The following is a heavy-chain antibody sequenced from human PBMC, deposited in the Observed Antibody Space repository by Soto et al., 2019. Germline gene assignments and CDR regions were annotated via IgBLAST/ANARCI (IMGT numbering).Heavy chain of an antibody. CDR3: ARIYYYDSSGRIPYGMDV. D-gene: IGHD3-22*01. V-gene: IGHV1-69*06. CDR1: RGTFSSCA. CDR2: VIPIFGTA. J-gene: IGHJ6*02. Sequence: ASDPVSCKASRGTFSSCANCRVRQAPGARLEWMGGVIPIFGTANYAQKFQGRVTINAEKSTSTAYMELSSLRSEDTAVYYCARIYYYDSSGRIPYGMDVWGQGTTVTVSS.